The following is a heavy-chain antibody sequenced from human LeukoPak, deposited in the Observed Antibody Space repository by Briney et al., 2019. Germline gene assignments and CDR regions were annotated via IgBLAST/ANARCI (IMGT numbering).Heavy chain of an antibody. Sequence: GRSLRLSCAASGFTFSSYSMDWVRQAPGKGLEWVSYISSSSSTIYYADSVKGRFTISRDNAKNSLYLQMNSLRAEDTAVCYCARDLRHYYDRDDAFDIWGQGTMVTVSS. CDR2: ISSSSSTI. CDR1: GFTFSSYS. D-gene: IGHD3-22*01. CDR3: ARDLRHYYDRDDAFDI. V-gene: IGHV3-48*01. J-gene: IGHJ3*02.